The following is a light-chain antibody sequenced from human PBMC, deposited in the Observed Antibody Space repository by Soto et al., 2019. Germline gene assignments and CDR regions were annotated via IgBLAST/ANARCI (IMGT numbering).Light chain of an antibody. Sequence: EIVLTQSPGTLSLFPGERATLSCRASQSISSSYLAWYQQKPGQAPRLLIHGASNRATGNPVRFSGAGSGTDFTLTISSLDPEDFAVYYCQQYGSAPAWRFGQGTKVEI. V-gene: IGKV3-20*01. CDR3: QQYGSAPAWR. CDR1: QSISSSY. J-gene: IGKJ1*01. CDR2: GAS.